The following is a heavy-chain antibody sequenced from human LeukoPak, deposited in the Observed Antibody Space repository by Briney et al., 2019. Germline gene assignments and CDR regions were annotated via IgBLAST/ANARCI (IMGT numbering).Heavy chain of an antibody. CDR3: VRENGGAATSREATHHYYGFDV. V-gene: IGHV3-33*07. CDR1: GFTFSHYG. CDR2: IWYDGSNK. Sequence: QPGGSLRLSCAASGFTFSHYGMYWVRQAPGKGLEWVAVIWYDGSNKYYTDSVKGRFTISRDNSKNTLYLQMDSLRGEDTAMYYCVRENGGAATSREATHHYYGFDVWGQGTTVIVSS. J-gene: IGHJ6*02. D-gene: IGHD6-13*01.